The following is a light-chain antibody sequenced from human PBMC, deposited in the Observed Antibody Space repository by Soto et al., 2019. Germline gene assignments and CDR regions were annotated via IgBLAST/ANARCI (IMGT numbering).Light chain of an antibody. Sequence: DIQMTQSPSSLSASVGDRVTITCRASQGISNYLVWYQRIPGKVPKPLIYAATTLQSGVPSRFSGSGSGTDFTLTISGLQPEDVATYYCQNYNGAPWTFGQGTKVDIK. CDR1: QGISNY. V-gene: IGKV1-27*01. CDR2: AAT. J-gene: IGKJ1*01. CDR3: QNYNGAPWT.